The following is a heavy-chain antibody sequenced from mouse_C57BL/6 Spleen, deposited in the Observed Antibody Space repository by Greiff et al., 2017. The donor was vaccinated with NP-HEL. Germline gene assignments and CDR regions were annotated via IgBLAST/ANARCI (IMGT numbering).Heavy chain of an antibody. CDR1: GYTFTNYW. CDR3: ARGGGTDYFDY. CDR2: IYPGGGYT. D-gene: IGHD4-1*01. V-gene: IGHV1-63*01. Sequence: VHLVESGAELVRPGTSVKMSCKASGYTFTNYWIGWAKQRPGHGLEWIGDIYPGGGYTNYNEKFKGKATLTADKSSSTAYMQFSSLTSEDSAIYYCARGGGTDYFDYWGQGTTLTVSS. J-gene: IGHJ2*01.